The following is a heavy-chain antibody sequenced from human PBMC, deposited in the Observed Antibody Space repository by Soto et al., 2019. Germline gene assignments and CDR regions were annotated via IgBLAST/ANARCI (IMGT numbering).Heavy chain of an antibody. Sequence: GESLEISCKGSGYSFTSYWIGWVRQMPGRGMVWMGIFCSCDSDPRSSSSFLGQVTISADKYICAASLQWSSLKASYTAMYYCASAGRLPDYGTDVRGQGTTVTVFS. CDR2: FCSCDSDP. V-gene: IGHV5-51*01. CDR3: ASAGRLPDYGTDV. J-gene: IGHJ6*02. CDR1: GYSFTSYW.